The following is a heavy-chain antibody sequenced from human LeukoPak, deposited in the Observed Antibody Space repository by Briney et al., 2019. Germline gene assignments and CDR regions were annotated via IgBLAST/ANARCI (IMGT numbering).Heavy chain of an antibody. V-gene: IGHV1-2*02. CDR3: ARVSLGSWSPAFDY. D-gene: IGHD6-13*01. CDR1: GYTFTGYY. Sequence: GASVKVSCKASGYTFTGYYMHWVRQAPGQGLEWMGWINPNSGGTNYAQKFQGRVTMTRDTSISTAYMELSRLRSDDTAVYYCARVSLGSWSPAFDYWGQGTLVTVSS. J-gene: IGHJ4*02. CDR2: INPNSGGT.